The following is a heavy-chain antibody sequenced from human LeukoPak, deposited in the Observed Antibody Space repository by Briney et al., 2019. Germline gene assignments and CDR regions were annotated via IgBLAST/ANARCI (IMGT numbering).Heavy chain of an antibody. CDR2: IYTSGST. D-gene: IGHD6-6*01. V-gene: IGHV4-61*02. Sequence: SETLSLTCTVSGNSISSGDNYWSWIPQPAGKGLEWIGRIYTSGSTNYNPSLKSRVTISGDTSKTHFSLKLSSVTAAHTPLFYCAGDLISGLIAARPDYFDYWGQGTLVTVSS. J-gene: IGHJ4*02. CDR1: GNSISSGDNY. CDR3: AGDLISGLIAARPDYFDY.